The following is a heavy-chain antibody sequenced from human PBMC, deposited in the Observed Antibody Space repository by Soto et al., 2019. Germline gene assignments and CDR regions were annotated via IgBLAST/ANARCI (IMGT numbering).Heavy chain of an antibody. CDR3: ARSPEATVTAFDY. D-gene: IGHD4-17*01. V-gene: IGHV4-31*03. CDR2: IYYSGST. CDR1: GGSISSGGYY. J-gene: IGHJ4*02. Sequence: QVQLQESGPGLVKPSRTLSLTCTVSGGSISSGGYYWSWIRQHPGKGLEWIGYIYYSGSTYYNPSLQSRVTISVDTSKNQFSLKLSSVTAADTAVYYCARSPEATVTAFDYWGQGTLVTVSS.